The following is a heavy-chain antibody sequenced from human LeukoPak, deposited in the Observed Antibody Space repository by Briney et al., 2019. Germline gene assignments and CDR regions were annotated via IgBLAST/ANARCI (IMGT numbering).Heavy chain of an antibody. CDR2: IYTSGST. V-gene: IGHV4-61*02. CDR1: GGSISSGSYY. CDR3: ARDSGGSGYLWFDP. Sequence: PSETLSLTCTVSGGSISSGSYYWSWIRQPAGKGLEWIGRIYTSGSTNYNPSLKSRVTISVDTSKNQFSLKLNSVTAADTAVYYCARDSGGSGYLWFDPWGQGTLVTVSS. J-gene: IGHJ5*02. D-gene: IGHD3-3*01.